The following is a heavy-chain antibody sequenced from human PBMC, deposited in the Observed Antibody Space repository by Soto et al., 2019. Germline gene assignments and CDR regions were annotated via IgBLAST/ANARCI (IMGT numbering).Heavy chain of an antibody. CDR3: ARVSGSYYYGMDV. Sequence: QVQLQESGPGLVKPSGTLSLTCAVSGGSISSSNWWSWVRQPPGKGLEWIGEIYHSGSTNYNPSLKGPVTISVDKSKNQFSLKLSSVTAADTAVYYCARVSGSYYYGMDVWGQGITVTVSS. CDR2: IYHSGST. CDR1: GGSISSSNW. D-gene: IGHD1-26*01. J-gene: IGHJ6*02. V-gene: IGHV4-4*02.